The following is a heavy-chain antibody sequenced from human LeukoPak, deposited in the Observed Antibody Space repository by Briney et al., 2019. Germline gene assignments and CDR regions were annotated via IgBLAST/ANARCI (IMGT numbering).Heavy chain of an antibody. V-gene: IGHV4-61*05. CDR3: ARSIYGSLYGNDY. D-gene: IGHD3-10*01. CDR2: IYYSGST. CDR1: GGSISSSSYY. J-gene: IGHJ4*02. Sequence: SETLSLTCTVSGGSISSSSYYWGWIRQPPGKGLEWIGYIYYSGSTNYNPSLKSRVTISVDTSKNQFSLKLSSVTAADTAVYYRARSIYGSLYGNDYWGQGTLVTVSS.